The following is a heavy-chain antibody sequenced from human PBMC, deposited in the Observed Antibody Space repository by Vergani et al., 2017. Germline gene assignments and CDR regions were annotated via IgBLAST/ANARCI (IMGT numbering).Heavy chain of an antibody. J-gene: IGHJ3*01. V-gene: IGHV1-18*01. CDR2: IRPYTGHT. CDR1: GFSFTSYG. Sequence: QVRLVESGGGVVQPGRSLRLSCAASGFSFTSYGMHWVRQPPGKGLEWMAWIRPYTGHTIYAQKFQDRVTMTADTSTNTAYMELRSLRSDDTAVYFCARVAPSNSEVTPTAFDVWGQGTMVTVSS. D-gene: IGHD1-1*01. CDR3: ARVAPSNSEVTPTAFDV.